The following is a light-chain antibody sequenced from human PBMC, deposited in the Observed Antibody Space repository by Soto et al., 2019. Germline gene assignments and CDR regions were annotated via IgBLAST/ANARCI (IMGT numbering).Light chain of an antibody. CDR3: QQYGNSPLT. CDR2: GAY. Sequence: EIVLTQSPGTLSLSPGERATLSCMASQSVSSSFLAWYQQKPGQAPRLLIYGAYRWATVIPDRFSGSGSETDFTLTISRLEPEDVAVYYCQQYGNSPLTFGGGTKVEIK. J-gene: IGKJ4*01. CDR1: QSVSSSF. V-gene: IGKV3-20*01.